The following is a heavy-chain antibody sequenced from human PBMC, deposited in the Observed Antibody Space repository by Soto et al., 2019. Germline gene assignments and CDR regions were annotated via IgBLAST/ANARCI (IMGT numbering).Heavy chain of an antibody. CDR1: GFTFRSYT. CDR2: VSYDGGKT. J-gene: IGHJ4*02. D-gene: IGHD2-21*01. V-gene: IGHV3-30*03. Sequence: QAQLVESGGGVVQPGKSLRLSCVISGFTFRSYTMHWVRQAPGKGLEWVALVSYDGGKTSYADAVKGRFTISRDNSEDTLYLKKNNLRPDDTGIYPCERDYSGDDSGRGGFFDRGAPEPLVAVSS. CDR3: ERDYSGDDSGRGGFFDR.